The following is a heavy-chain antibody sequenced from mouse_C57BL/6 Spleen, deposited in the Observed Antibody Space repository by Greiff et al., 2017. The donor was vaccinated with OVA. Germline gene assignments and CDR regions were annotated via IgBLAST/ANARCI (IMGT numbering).Heavy chain of an antibody. Sequence: QVQLKQSGAELARPGASVKMSCKASGYTFTSYTMHWVKQRPGQGLEWIGYINPSSGYTKYNQKFKDKATLTADKSSSTAYMQLSSLTSEDSAVYYCARSGGYDYDGDFDYWGQGTTLTVSS. J-gene: IGHJ2*01. V-gene: IGHV1-4*01. D-gene: IGHD2-4*01. CDR2: INPSSGYT. CDR1: GYTFTSYT. CDR3: ARSGGYDYDGDFDY.